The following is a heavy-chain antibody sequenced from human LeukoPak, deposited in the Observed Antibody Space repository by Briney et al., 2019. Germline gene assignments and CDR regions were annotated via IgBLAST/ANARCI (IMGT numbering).Heavy chain of an antibody. V-gene: IGHV1-2*02. CDR2: INPNSGGT. CDR1: GYTFTGYY. CDR3: ARTRGGYSYGYPGYFQH. Sequence: GASVKVSCKASGYTFTGYYMHWVRQDPGQGLEWIGWINPNSGGTNYAQKFQGRVTMTRDTSITTAYMELSRLTSDDTAVYYCARTRGGYSYGYPGYFQHWGQGTLVTVSS. J-gene: IGHJ1*01. D-gene: IGHD5-18*01.